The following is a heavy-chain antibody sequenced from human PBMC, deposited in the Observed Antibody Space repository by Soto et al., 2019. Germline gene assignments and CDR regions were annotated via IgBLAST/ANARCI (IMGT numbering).Heavy chain of an antibody. CDR1: GFTFSSYA. D-gene: IGHD6-13*01. V-gene: IGHV3-23*01. CDR2: ISGSGGST. J-gene: IGHJ4*02. Sequence: PGGSLRLSCAASGFTFSSYAMSWVRQAPGKGLEWVSAISGSGGSTYYADSVKGRFTISRDNSKNTLYLQMNSLRAEDTAVYYCAKNLPYYSSSWYGIAYWGQGTLVTVSS. CDR3: AKNLPYYSSSWYGIAY.